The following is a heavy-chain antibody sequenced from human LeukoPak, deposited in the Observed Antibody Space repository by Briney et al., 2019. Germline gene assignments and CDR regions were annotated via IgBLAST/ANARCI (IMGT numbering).Heavy chain of an antibody. CDR1: GVSFSGYY. CDR3: ARGRAYYDSSGYDY. D-gene: IGHD3-22*01. CDR2: INHSGST. Sequence: TSETLSLTCAVYGVSFSGYYWSWIRQPPGKGREWIGEINHSGSTNYNPSLKSRVTISVDTSKNQFSLKLSSVTAADTAVYYCARGRAYYDSSGYDYWGQGTLVTVSS. V-gene: IGHV4-34*01. J-gene: IGHJ4*02.